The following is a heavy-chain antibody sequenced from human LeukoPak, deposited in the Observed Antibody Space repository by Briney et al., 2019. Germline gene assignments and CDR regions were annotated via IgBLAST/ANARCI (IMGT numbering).Heavy chain of an antibody. J-gene: IGHJ4*01. CDR1: GFALGTRGGG. V-gene: IGHV2-5*02. CDR2: NDWDEDK. D-gene: IGHD3-22*01. CDR3: AHSNYFDSSGYYPPLE. Sequence: SGPTLLQPTRTLTLTCTFSGFALGTRGGGGGGIRQPPGKGLEWLSLNDWDEDKRYSPSLKSRLTIPKDPSKNQVVLTMTTMDPVDTSPYYCAHSNYFDSSGYYPPLEWGPGTLVTVSS.